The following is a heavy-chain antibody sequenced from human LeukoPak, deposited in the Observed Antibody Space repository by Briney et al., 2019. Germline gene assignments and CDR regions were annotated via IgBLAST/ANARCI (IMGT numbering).Heavy chain of an antibody. CDR1: GFTFSSYA. V-gene: IGHV3-23*01. D-gene: IGHD4-17*01. CDR3: AIGPYGDYELRAEKYFDY. J-gene: IGHJ4*01. CDR2: ISGSGGST. Sequence: GGSLRLSCAASGFTFSSYAISWVRQAPGKGLEWVSAISGSGGSTYYADSVKGRFTISRDNSKNTLYLQMNSLRAEDTAVYYCAIGPYGDYELRAEKYFDYWGQGTLVTVSS.